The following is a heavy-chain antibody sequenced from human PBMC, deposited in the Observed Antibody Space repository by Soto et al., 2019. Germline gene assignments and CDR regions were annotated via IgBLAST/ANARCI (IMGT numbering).Heavy chain of an antibody. D-gene: IGHD2-2*01. CDR2: ISTYNGNT. V-gene: IGHV1-18*01. J-gene: IGHJ3*02. CDR1: GYNFTRFG. CDR3: ARVYCSSTSCYDAFDI. Sequence: ASVKVSCKSSGYNFTRFGISWVRQAPGQGLEWMGWISTYNGNTNYAQKLQGRVTMTTNTSISTAYMELSSLRSEDTAVYYCARVYCSSTSCYDAFDIWGQGTMVTVSS.